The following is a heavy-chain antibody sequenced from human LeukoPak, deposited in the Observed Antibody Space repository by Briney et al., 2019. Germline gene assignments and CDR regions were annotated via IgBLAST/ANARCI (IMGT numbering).Heavy chain of an antibody. CDR1: GYTFTSYY. D-gene: IGHD4-11*01. CDR2: INPIGGTT. J-gene: IGHJ5*01. Sequence: ASVKVSCKASGYTFTSYYIHWVRQAPGQGLEWMGIINPIGGTTDYAQKFQGRVTMTRDTSTSTVYMELSSLRSEDTAVYYCARQQGLQTLNFDSWGQGTLVTVSS. CDR3: ARQQGLQTLNFDS. V-gene: IGHV1-46*01.